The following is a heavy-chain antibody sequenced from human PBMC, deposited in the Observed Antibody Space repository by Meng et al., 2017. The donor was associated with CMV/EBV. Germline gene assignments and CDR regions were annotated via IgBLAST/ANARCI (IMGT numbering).Heavy chain of an antibody. CDR1: GGSISSGSYY. CDR2: IYTSGST. D-gene: IGHD3-10*01. CDR3: ASVQGLGVS. J-gene: IGHJ4*02. Sequence: VYVQDSGPGLVKPSQTLALTCTVSGGSISSGSYYWSWIRQPAGKGLEWIGRIYTSGSTNYNPSLKSRVTISVDTSKNQFSLKLSSVTAADTAVYYCASVQGLGVSWGQGTLVTVSS. V-gene: IGHV4-61*02.